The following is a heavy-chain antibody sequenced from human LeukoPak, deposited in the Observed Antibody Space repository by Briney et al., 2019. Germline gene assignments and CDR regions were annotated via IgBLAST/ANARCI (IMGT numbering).Heavy chain of an antibody. V-gene: IGHV4-34*01. CDR2: INHSGST. CDR3: ARRGGRTRGFWYFDL. J-gene: IGHJ2*01. D-gene: IGHD3-16*01. CDR1: GGSFSGYY. Sequence: PSETLSLTCAVYGGSFSGYYWSWIRQPPGKGLEWIGEINHSGSTNYNASLKSRVTISVDTSKNQFSLNLSSVTAADTAVYYCARRGGRTRGFWYFDLWGRGTLVTVSS.